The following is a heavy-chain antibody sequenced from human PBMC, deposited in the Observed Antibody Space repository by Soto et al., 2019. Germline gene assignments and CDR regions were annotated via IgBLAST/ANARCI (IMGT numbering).Heavy chain of an antibody. J-gene: IGHJ4*02. Sequence: QLVESGGGVVQPGRSLRLSCAASGFTFSSYAMHWVRQAPGKGLEWVAVISYDGSNKYYADSVKGRFTISRDNSKNTLYVQMNSPRAEDTAVYYCARDRSSGDYDPIDYWGQGTLVTVSS. CDR2: ISYDGSNK. CDR3: ARDRSSGDYDPIDY. V-gene: IGHV3-30-3*01. CDR1: GFTFSSYA. D-gene: IGHD4-17*01.